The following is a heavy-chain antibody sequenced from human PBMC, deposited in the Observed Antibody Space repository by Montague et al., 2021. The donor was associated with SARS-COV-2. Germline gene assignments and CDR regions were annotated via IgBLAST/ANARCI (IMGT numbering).Heavy chain of an antibody. CDR1: GFTFSSYN. CDR3: AAHGDY. J-gene: IGHJ4*02. Sequence: SLRLPCAASGFTFSSYNMHWVRQAPGKGLEWVSSISSSGSDIHYADSVKGRFTISRGNARNSLYLQMNSLTAEDTAVYYCAAHGDYWGQGILVTVSS. V-gene: IGHV3-21*01. CDR2: ISSSGSDI. D-gene: IGHD1-26*01.